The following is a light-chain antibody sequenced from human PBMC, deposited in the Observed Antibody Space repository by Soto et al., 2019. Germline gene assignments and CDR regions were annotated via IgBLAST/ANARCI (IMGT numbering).Light chain of an antibody. J-gene: IGKJ4*01. CDR2: GPS. CDR1: QSVGRN. V-gene: IGKV3-15*01. Sequence: EIVMTKSPATLSVAPGERATLSSRASQSVGRNLAWYQQNLCQAPRLLIYGPSTRATGIPARFSGSVSGTEFTLTISSLQSEDFAIYSCQQYNHWPPLTFGGGTKVEIK. CDR3: QQYNHWPPLT.